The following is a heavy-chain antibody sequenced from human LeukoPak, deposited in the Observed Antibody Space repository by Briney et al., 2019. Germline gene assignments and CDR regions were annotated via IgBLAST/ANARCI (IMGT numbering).Heavy chain of an antibody. Sequence: PSETLSLTCTVSGYSISSVYYGGWIGQPPGKALEWIGSIYHSGSTYYNLSLKSRVTISVDTSKNQFSLKLSSVTAADTAVYYCARVWQQLGTPLGWFDPWGQGTLVTVSS. D-gene: IGHD6-13*01. CDR3: ARVWQQLGTPLGWFDP. CDR1: GYSISSVYY. J-gene: IGHJ5*02. CDR2: IYHSGST. V-gene: IGHV4-38-2*02.